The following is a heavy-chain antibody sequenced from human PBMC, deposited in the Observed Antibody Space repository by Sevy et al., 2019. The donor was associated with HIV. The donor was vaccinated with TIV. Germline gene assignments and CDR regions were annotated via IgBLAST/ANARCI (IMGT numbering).Heavy chain of an antibody. Sequence: ASVKVSCKASGVTFSSYAISWVRQAPGQGLEWMGGIIPIFGRANYAQKFQGRVTITAVKSRSTAYMGLSSLRSEDTAVYYCARARSGSGMVDAYYFQHWGQGTLVTFSS. CDR1: GVTFSSYA. V-gene: IGHV1-69*06. J-gene: IGHJ1*01. CDR2: IIPIFGRA. CDR3: ARARSGSGMVDAYYFQH. D-gene: IGHD3-3*01.